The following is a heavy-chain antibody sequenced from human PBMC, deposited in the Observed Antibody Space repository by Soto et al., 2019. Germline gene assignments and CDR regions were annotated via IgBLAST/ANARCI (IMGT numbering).Heavy chain of an antibody. CDR2: VRQDGSQK. D-gene: IGHD6-19*01. V-gene: IGHV3-7*01. CDR3: VREGSSGWHFDS. CDR1: GFTFSNLW. Sequence: EVQLVESGGGSVQPGGSLRLSCEASGFTFSNLWMSWIRQVPGKGLEWVANVRQDGSQKYLVDSVKGRFTISRDNAKNSLYLQMNSLRAEDTAVYYSVREGSSGWHFDSWGQGTLVTVSS. J-gene: IGHJ4*02.